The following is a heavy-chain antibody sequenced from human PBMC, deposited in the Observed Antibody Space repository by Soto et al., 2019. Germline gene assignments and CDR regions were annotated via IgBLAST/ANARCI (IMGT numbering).Heavy chain of an antibody. D-gene: IGHD2-15*01. CDR3: AIPRYCSGGSCYSGYFDY. CDR1: GYTFTNYG. CDR2: ISNYNGKT. Sequence: ASVKVSCKASGYTFTNYGITWVRQAPGQGLEWMGWISNYNGKTNYAQILQGRVTMTTDTSTSTAYMELRSLRSDDTAVYYCAIPRYCSGGSCYSGYFDYWGQGTLVTVSS. V-gene: IGHV1-18*01. J-gene: IGHJ4*02.